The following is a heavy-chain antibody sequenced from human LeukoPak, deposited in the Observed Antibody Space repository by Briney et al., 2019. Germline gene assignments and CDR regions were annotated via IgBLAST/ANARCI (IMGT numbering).Heavy chain of an antibody. D-gene: IGHD6-19*01. CDR2: IYYSGST. V-gene: IGHV4-59*08. CDR3: ARHEEEVAGTSVDY. Sequence: KPSETLSLTCTVSGGSISSYYWSWIRQPPGKGLEWIGYIYYSGSTNYNPSLKSRVTISVDTSKNQFSLKLSSVTAADTAVYYCARHEEEVAGTSVDYWGQGTLVTVSS. CDR1: GGSISSYY. J-gene: IGHJ4*02.